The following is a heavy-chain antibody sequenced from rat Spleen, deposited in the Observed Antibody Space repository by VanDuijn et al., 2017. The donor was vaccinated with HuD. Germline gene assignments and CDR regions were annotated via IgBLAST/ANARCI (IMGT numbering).Heavy chain of an antibody. CDR1: GFSLTSYG. CDR3: AEGYGGH. V-gene: IGHV2-77*01. D-gene: IGHD1-11*01. CDR2: IWGDGST. J-gene: IGHJ4*01. Sequence: QVQMKETGPGLVQTTQTLSVTCTVSGFSLTSYGVHWVRQAPGKGLEWMGIIWGDGSTNYNSALKSRLSISRDTSKSQVFLTMNSLQTDDTAVYYCAEGYGGHWGQGASVTVSS.